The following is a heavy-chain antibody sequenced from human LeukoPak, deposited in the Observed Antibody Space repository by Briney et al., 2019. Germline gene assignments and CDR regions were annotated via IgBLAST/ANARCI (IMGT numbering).Heavy chain of an antibody. V-gene: IGHV4-59*01. D-gene: IGHD3-22*01. CDR3: ARGQWLPVFDF. Sequence: SETLSLTCSVSGGFNTHYYWTWIRQPPGKELEWIGYIYHSGSTKYNPSLKSRVTISVDTSKDHFSLKLSSVTAADTAVYYCARGQWLPVFDFWGQGTLVTVSS. CDR1: GGFNTHYY. CDR2: IYHSGST. J-gene: IGHJ4*02.